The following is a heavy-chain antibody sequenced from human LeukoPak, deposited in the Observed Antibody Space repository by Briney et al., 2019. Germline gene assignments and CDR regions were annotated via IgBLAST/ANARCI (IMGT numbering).Heavy chain of an antibody. CDR3: AKRESSIVVVPAATDY. Sequence: GGSLRLSCAASGFTFSSYAMSWVRQAPGKGLEWVSGISGSGDSRYYADSVKGRFTNSRDNSKKTLYLQMNSLRAEDTAEYYCAKRESSIVVVPAATDYWGQGTLVTVSS. D-gene: IGHD2-2*01. J-gene: IGHJ4*02. V-gene: IGHV3-23*01. CDR2: ISGSGDSR. CDR1: GFTFSSYA.